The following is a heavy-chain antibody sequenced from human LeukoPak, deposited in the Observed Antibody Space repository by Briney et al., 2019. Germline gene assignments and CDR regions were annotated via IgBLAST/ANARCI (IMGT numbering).Heavy chain of an antibody. J-gene: IGHJ4*02. V-gene: IGHV1-69*04. D-gene: IGHD4-23*01. CDR3: ARETTVVTFDY. Sequence: ASVTVSCKASGGTFSSYAISWVRQAPGQGLEWMGRIIPILGIANYAQKFQGRVTITADKSTSTAYMELSSLRSEDTAVYYCARETTVVTFDYWGQGTLVTVSS. CDR1: GGTFSSYA. CDR2: IIPILGIA.